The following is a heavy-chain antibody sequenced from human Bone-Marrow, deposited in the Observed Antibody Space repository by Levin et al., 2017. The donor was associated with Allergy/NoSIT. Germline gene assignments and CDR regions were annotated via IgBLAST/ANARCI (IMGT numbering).Heavy chain of an antibody. D-gene: IGHD1-26*01. CDR2: ISAYNGNT. Sequence: AASVKVSCKASGYTFTSYGFNWVRQAPGQGLEWMGWISAYNGNTDYPQNLQGRVTLTTDTSTSTAYMDLRSLRSDDTAVYYCARDRASGSYGVSDFWGQGTLVTVSS. J-gene: IGHJ4*02. V-gene: IGHV1-18*01. CDR1: GYTFTSYG. CDR3: ARDRASGSYGVSDF.